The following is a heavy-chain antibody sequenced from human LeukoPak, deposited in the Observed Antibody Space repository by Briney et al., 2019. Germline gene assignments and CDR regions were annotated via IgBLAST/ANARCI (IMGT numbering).Heavy chain of an antibody. CDR1: GFTFSSYA. CDR2: ISYDGSNK. D-gene: IGHD3-22*01. CDR3: AREGTYYYDSSAPGGGY. Sequence: GGSLRLSCAASGFTFSSYAMHWVRQAPGKGLEWVAVISYDGSNKYYADSVKGRFTISRDNSKNTLYLQMNSLRAEDTAVYYCAREGTYYYDSSAPGGGYWGQGTLVTVSS. J-gene: IGHJ4*02. V-gene: IGHV3-30-3*01.